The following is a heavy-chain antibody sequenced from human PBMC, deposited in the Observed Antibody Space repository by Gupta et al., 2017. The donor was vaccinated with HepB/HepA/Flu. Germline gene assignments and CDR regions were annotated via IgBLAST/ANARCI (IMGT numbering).Heavy chain of an antibody. J-gene: IGHJ6*03. CDR1: GGSISSSRYY. Sequence: QLQLQESGPGLVKPSETLSLTCTVSGGSISSSRYYWGWIRQPPGKGLEWIGSIYYSGSTYYNPSLKSRVTISVDTSKNQFSLKLSSVTAADTAVYYCARSINYYYYYMDVWGKGTTVTVSS. CDR2: IYYSGST. CDR3: ARSINYYYYYMDV. D-gene: IGHD1-20*01. V-gene: IGHV4-39*01.